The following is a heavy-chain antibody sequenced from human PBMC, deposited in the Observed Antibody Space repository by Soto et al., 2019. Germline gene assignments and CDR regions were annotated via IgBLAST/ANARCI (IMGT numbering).Heavy chain of an antibody. J-gene: IGHJ3*02. CDR1: GGSISSYY. CDR3: AREGTGIDAFDI. CDR2: VYYNGNT. V-gene: IGHV4-59*01. Sequence: QMQLQESGPGLVKPSETLSLTCSVSGGSISSYYWSWIRQSPGNGLEWIAYVYYNGNTNYNPSLRSRAAIPLXXSNKQVSLKLTSVTAADTAVYYCAREGTGIDAFDIWGQGTMVAVSS.